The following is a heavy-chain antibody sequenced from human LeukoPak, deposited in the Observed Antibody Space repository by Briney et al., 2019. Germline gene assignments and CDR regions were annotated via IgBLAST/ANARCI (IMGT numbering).Heavy chain of an antibody. CDR2: IYHSGST. D-gene: IGHD4-23*01. CDR3: ARVYDYGGTHFDY. Sequence: TLSLTCTVSGYSISSGYYWGWIRQPPGKGLEWIGSIYHSGSTYYNPSLKSRVTISVDTSKNQFSLKLSSVTAADTAVYYCARVYDYGGTHFDYWGQGTLVTVSS. CDR1: GYSISSGYY. V-gene: IGHV4-38-2*02. J-gene: IGHJ4*02.